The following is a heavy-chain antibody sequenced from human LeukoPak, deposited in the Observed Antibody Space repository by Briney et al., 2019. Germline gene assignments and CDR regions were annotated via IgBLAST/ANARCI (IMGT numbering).Heavy chain of an antibody. CDR1: GGTFSSYA. CDR3: ASAAAYKSRYCYYGMDV. J-gene: IGHJ6*02. Sequence: SVKVSCKASGGTFSSYAISWVRQAPGQGLEWMGRIIPIFGIANYAQKFQGRVTITADKSTSTAYMELSSLRSEDTAVYYCASAAAYKSRYCYYGMDVWGQGTTVTVSS. V-gene: IGHV1-69*04. D-gene: IGHD6-13*01. CDR2: IIPIFGIA.